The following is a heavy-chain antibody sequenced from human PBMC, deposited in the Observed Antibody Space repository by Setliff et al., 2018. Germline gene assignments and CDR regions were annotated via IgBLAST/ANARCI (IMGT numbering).Heavy chain of an antibody. CDR2: INSDGSST. V-gene: IGHV3-74*01. D-gene: IGHD1-26*01. J-gene: IGHJ3*02. Sequence: SLKISCEASGFTFSSYWMHWVRQAPGKGLVWVSHINSDGSSTTYADSVKGRFTISRDNAKNTLYLQMNRLRAEDTAVYYCTRDWGGVGATNAFDIWGQGTMVTVSS. CDR3: TRDWGGVGATNAFDI. CDR1: GFTFSSYW.